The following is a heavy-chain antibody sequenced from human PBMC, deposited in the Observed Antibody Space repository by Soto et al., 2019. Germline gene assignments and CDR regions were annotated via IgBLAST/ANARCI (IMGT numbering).Heavy chain of an antibody. V-gene: IGHV1-69*13. CDR3: ARDRAEWLPKRDHYYGMDV. CDR2: IIPIFGTA. D-gene: IGHD5-12*01. CDR1: GGTFSSYA. Sequence: SVKVSCKASGGTFSSYAISWVRQAPGQGLEWMGGIIPIFGTANYAQKFQGRVTITADESTSTAYMELSSLRSEDTAVYYCARDRAEWLPKRDHYYGMDVWGQGTTVTVSS. J-gene: IGHJ6*02.